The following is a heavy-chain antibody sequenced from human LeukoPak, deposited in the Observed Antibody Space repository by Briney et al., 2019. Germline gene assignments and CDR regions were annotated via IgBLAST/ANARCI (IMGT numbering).Heavy chain of an antibody. J-gene: IGHJ4*02. CDR1: GFTFSTYA. Sequence: GGSLRLSCAASGFTFSTYAMTWVRQAPGKGLEWVSSITGSGGSTYYADSVKGRFTISRDNSENTVFLQMDSLRAEDTAVYYCARCRRDSSGSADYWGQGTLVTVSP. CDR3: ARCRRDSSGSADY. D-gene: IGHD6-19*01. CDR2: ITGSGGST. V-gene: IGHV3-23*01.